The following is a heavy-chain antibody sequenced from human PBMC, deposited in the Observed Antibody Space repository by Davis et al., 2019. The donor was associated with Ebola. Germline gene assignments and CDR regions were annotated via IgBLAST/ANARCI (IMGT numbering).Heavy chain of an antibody. CDR1: GFTFSHSW. J-gene: IGHJ6*02. Sequence: GGSLRLSCAASGFTFSHSWMSWVRRAPGKGLEWVANIKEDGSQTYYVDSVKGRFTISRDNTKNSLYLQMNSLRAEDTAVYYCARDREQQLVLSCGMDVWGQGTTVTVSS. CDR2: IKEDGSQT. CDR3: ARDREQQLVLSCGMDV. V-gene: IGHV3-7*01. D-gene: IGHD6-13*01.